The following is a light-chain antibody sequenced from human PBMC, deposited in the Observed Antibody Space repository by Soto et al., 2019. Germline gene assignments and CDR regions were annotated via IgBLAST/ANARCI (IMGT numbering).Light chain of an antibody. CDR1: QSVSSSY. CDR3: QQYGSSPPEIT. CDR2: GAS. V-gene: IGKV3-20*01. Sequence: EIVLTQSPGTLSLSPGERATLSCRASQSVSSSYLAWYQQKPGQAPRLLIYGASSRATGIPDRFSGSGPGTDFTLTISRLEPEDFAVYYCQQYGSSPPEITFGQGTRLEIK. J-gene: IGKJ5*01.